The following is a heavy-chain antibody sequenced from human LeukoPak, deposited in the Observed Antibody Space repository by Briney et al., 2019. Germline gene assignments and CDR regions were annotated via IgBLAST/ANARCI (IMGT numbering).Heavy chain of an antibody. V-gene: IGHV5-51*01. Sequence: PGEPLKISRKGSGVTFSTYSFAWVRQMRGKGLEWMGVIYAGDSSTRYSPSFQGQVTISVDKSISTVYLQWSSLKASDFAIYYCARHSCYDSWGQGTLVTVSS. CDR3: ARHSCYDS. J-gene: IGHJ4*02. D-gene: IGHD3-16*01. CDR1: GVTFSTYS. CDR2: IYAGDSST.